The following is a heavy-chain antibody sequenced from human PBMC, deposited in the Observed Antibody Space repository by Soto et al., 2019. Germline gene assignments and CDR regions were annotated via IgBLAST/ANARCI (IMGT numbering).Heavy chain of an antibody. CDR2: SNPGDSDT. J-gene: IGHJ6*02. V-gene: IGHV5-51*01. CDR3: ARQGSNGAYYFYGMDV. D-gene: IGHD2-8*01. Sequence: GASLKISCQGPGYRFSSYWIAWVRQMPGKGLEWMGISNPGDSDTIYSPSFQGQVTFSVHKSTSTAYLQWSSLKASDTAMYYCARQGSNGAYYFYGMDVWGQGTTVTVSS. CDR1: GYRFSSYW.